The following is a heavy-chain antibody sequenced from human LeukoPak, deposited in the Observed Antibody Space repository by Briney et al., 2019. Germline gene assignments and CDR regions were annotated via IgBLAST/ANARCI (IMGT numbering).Heavy chain of an antibody. CDR2: MNPNSGNT. Sequence: GASVKVSCKASGYTFTSYDINWVRQATGQGLEWMGWMNPNSGNTGYAQKFQGRVTMTRNTSISTAYMELSSLRSEDTAVYYCARAGPTTVTTSYGMDVWGQGTTVTVSS. V-gene: IGHV1-8*01. CDR3: ARAGPTTVTTSYGMDV. D-gene: IGHD4-17*01. J-gene: IGHJ6*02. CDR1: GYTFTSYD.